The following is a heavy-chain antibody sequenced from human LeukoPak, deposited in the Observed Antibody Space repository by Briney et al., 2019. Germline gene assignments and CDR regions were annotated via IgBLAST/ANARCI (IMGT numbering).Heavy chain of an antibody. D-gene: IGHD2-2*01. CDR3: ARAPEEVYCSSTSCYFFGPSTIRWFDP. Sequence: NPSETLSLTCTVSGGSISSSSYYWGWIRQPPGKGLEWIGSIYYSGSTYYNPSLKSRVTISVDTSKNQFSLKLSSVTAADTAVYYCARAPEEVYCSSTSCYFFGPSTIRWFDPWGQGTLVTVSS. J-gene: IGHJ5*02. CDR2: IYYSGST. CDR1: GGSISSSSYY. V-gene: IGHV4-39*07.